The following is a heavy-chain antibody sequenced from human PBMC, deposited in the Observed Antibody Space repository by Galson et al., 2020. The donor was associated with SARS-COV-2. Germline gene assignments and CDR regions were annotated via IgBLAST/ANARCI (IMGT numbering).Heavy chain of an antibody. J-gene: IGHJ4*02. CDR3: ARGHWGRDY. CDR1: GFTFSIHW. CDR2: IKPDGSDK. Sequence: GESLKISCVGSGFTFSIHWMSWVRQATGKGLEWVADIKPDGSDKYYVDSVKGRFTIARDNAKNSVYLQMNSLRAEDTAMYYCARGHWGRDYWGQGTLVTVSS. V-gene: IGHV3-7*04. D-gene: IGHD7-27*01.